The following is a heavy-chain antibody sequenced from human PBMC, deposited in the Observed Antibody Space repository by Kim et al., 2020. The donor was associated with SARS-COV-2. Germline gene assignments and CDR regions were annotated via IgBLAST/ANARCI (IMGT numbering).Heavy chain of an antibody. D-gene: IGHD1-26*01. CDR1: GGSFSGYY. CDR2: INHSGST. Sequence: SETLSLTCAVYGGSFSGYYWSWIRQPPGKGLEWIGEINHSGSTNYNPSLKSRVTISVDTSKNQFSLKLSSVTAADTAVYYCARALIVGATGGYFDYWGQG. V-gene: IGHV4-34*01. J-gene: IGHJ4*02. CDR3: ARALIVGATGGYFDY.